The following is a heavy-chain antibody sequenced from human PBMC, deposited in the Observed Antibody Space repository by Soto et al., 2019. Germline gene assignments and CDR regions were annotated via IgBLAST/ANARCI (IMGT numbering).Heavy chain of an antibody. J-gene: IGHJ4*02. CDR1: GDSVSSNSVA. CDR3: ARNSYSSRAPYFAS. D-gene: IGHD6-19*01. CDR2: TYHRSQWYN. Sequence: AQTLSLTCAISGDSVSSNSVAWNWIRQSPSRGLEWLGRTYHRSQWYNDYAVSVRSRISINPDTSKNQFSLQLNSVTPEDTAVYYCARNSYSSRAPYFASWGQRTLVTVSS. V-gene: IGHV6-1*01.